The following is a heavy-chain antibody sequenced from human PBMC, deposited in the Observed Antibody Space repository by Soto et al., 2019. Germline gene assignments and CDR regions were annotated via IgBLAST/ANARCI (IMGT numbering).Heavy chain of an antibody. CDR1: GFSLTTDRVG. Sequence: QITLQESGPTLVKPTQTLTLTCTFSGFSLTTDRVGVGWIRQPPGEALEWLAVIYWDDSKTYRPSLESRLPITKDTSKHQVALTMTNMDSLDTATYYCAHAYGGRSLYWGQGTLVTVSS. D-gene: IGHD1-26*01. J-gene: IGHJ4*02. V-gene: IGHV2-5*02. CDR2: IYWDDSK. CDR3: AHAYGGRSLY.